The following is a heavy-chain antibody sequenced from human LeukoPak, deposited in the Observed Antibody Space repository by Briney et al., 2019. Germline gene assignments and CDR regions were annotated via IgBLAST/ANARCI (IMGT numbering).Heavy chain of an antibody. CDR3: ARSPYVWGSYVDY. Sequence: PGGSLRLSCAASGXTVSSNYMSWVRQAPGKGLESVSVIYGGGSTYYADSVRGRFTIPRYTSKNTLYLQMNNLRAEDTAVYYCARSPYVWGSYVDYWGQGTLVTVSS. CDR1: GXTVSSNY. D-gene: IGHD3-16*01. CDR2: IYGGGST. V-gene: IGHV3-53*01. J-gene: IGHJ4*02.